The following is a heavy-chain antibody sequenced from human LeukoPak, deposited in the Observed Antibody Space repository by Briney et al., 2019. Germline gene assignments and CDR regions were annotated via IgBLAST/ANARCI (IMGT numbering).Heavy chain of an antibody. CDR3: ARQLRGGSYVWYFDL. Sequence: GGSLRLSCAASGFTFSSYVMSWVRQAPGKGLEWVSGVSGSGGSTYYADSVKGRFTISRDNAKNSLYLQMNSLRAEDTAVYYCARQLRGGSYVWYFDLWGRGTLVTVSS. CDR2: VSGSGGST. D-gene: IGHD1-26*01. V-gene: IGHV3-23*01. J-gene: IGHJ2*01. CDR1: GFTFSSYV.